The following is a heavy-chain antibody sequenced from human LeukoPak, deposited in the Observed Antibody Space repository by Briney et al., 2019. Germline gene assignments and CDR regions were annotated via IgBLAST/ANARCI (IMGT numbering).Heavy chain of an antibody. CDR3: ARSLTLFSSSWYYFDY. V-gene: IGHV4-59*01. CDR2: IYYSGSN. D-gene: IGHD6-13*01. J-gene: IGHJ4*02. Sequence: SETLSLTCTVSGGSISSYYWSWIRQPPGKGLEWIGYIYYSGSNNYNPSLKSRVTISVDTSKNQFSLKLSSVTAADTAVYYCARSLTLFSSSWYYFDYWGQGTLVTVSS. CDR1: GGSISSYY.